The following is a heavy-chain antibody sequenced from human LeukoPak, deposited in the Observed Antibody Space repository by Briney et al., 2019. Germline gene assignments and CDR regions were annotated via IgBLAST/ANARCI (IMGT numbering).Heavy chain of an antibody. Sequence: ASVKVSCKASGYTFTSYDINWVRQATGQGLEWMGWMNPNSGNTGYAQKFQGRVTITRNTSISTAYMELSSLRSEDTAVYYCARGQGITIFGAVIEYYFDYWGQGTLVTVSS. CDR2: MNPNSGNT. D-gene: IGHD3-3*01. V-gene: IGHV1-8*03. CDR3: ARGQGITIFGAVIEYYFDY. CDR1: GYTFTSYD. J-gene: IGHJ4*02.